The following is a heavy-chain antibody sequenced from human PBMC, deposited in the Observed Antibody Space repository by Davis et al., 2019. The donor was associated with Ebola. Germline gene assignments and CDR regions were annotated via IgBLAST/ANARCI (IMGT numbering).Heavy chain of an antibody. CDR1: RYIFTTYW. Sequence: GESLKISCKGSRYIFTTYWIGWVRQMPGKGLEWMGIIYPGDSDTRYSPSFQGQVTISADKSITTAYLQWSSLKASDTAMYYCARHTGVASLTSADYWGQGTLVTVSS. J-gene: IGHJ4*02. CDR2: IYPGDSDT. V-gene: IGHV5-51*01. D-gene: IGHD7-27*01. CDR3: ARHTGVASLTSADY.